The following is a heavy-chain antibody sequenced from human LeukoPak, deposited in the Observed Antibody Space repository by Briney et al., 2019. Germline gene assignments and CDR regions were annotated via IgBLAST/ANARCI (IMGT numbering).Heavy chain of an antibody. V-gene: IGHV3-23*01. Sequence: PGGSLRLSCAASGFTFSSYAMSWVRQAPGKGLEWVSAISGSGGSTYYADSVKGRFTISRDNSKNTLYLQMNSLRAEDTAVYYCAKVVTIFGVVNAFDYWGQGTLVTVSS. CDR1: GFTFSSYA. J-gene: IGHJ4*02. D-gene: IGHD3-3*01. CDR3: AKVVTIFGVVNAFDY. CDR2: ISGSGGST.